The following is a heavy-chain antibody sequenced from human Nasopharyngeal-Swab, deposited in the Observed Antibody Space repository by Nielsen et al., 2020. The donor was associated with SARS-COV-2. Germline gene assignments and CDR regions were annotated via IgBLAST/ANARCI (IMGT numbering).Heavy chain of an antibody. CDR2: IIPGNGNT. CDR3: ARSDSPESYFYYYYGMDV. CDR1: GYTFTYYA. D-gene: IGHD3-22*01. Sequence: ASVKVSCKASGYTFTYYAMHWVRQAPGQRLEWMGWIIPGNGNTKYSQRFQGRVTITRDTSASTAYMELSSLRSEDTAVCYCARSDSPESYFYYYYGMDVWGQGTTVTVSS. V-gene: IGHV1-3*01. J-gene: IGHJ6*02.